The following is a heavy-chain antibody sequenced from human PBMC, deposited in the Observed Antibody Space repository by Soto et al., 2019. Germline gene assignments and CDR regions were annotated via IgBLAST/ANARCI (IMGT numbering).Heavy chain of an antibody. V-gene: IGHV4-34*01. J-gene: IGHJ6*02. CDR1: GGSFSGYY. D-gene: IGHD4-4*01. CDR3: ERGDYSKVGGYYYYGMDV. CDR2: INHSGST. Sequence: QVQLQQWGAGLLKPSETLSLTCAVYGGSFSGYYWSWIRQPPGKGLEWIGEINHSGSTNYNPSLKSRVTISVDTAKNQLSLKLSSVTAADTAVYYCERGDYSKVGGYYYYGMDVWCQGTTVTVS.